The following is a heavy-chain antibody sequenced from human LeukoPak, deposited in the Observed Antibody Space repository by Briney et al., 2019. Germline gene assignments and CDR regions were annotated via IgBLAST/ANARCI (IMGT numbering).Heavy chain of an antibody. J-gene: IGHJ4*02. V-gene: IGHV3-21*01. CDR3: ARDRVYYDSSGYYW. Sequence: GGSLRLSCAASGFTFSSYSMNWVRQAPGKGLEWVSSISSSSSYIYYADSVKGRFTISRDNAKNSLYLQMNSLRAEDTAVYYCARDRVYYDSSGYYWWGQGTLVTVSS. D-gene: IGHD3-22*01. CDR1: GFTFSSYS. CDR2: ISSSSSYI.